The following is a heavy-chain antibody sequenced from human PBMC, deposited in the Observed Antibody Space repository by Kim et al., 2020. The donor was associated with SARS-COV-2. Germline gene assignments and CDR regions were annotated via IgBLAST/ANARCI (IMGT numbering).Heavy chain of an antibody. J-gene: IGHJ4*02. CDR1: GFTLSSSS. CDR2: ISSSGRTI. D-gene: IGHD4-17*01. V-gene: IGHV3-48*02. CDR3: ARDFYGDYDPDS. Sequence: GGSLRLSCAASGFTLSSSSMNWVRQAPGKGLEWVSDISSSGRTIYYADSVKGRFTISRDNAKNSLYLQMNSLRDEDTAVYYCARDFYGDYDPDSWGQGTL.